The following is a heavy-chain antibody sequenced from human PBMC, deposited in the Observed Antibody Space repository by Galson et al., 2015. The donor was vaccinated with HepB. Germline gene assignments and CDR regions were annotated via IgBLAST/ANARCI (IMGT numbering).Heavy chain of an antibody. CDR3: TRTRYSSGWLVYY. CDR1: GFTFGDYG. D-gene: IGHD6-19*01. J-gene: IGHJ4*02. CDR2: IRSKAYGGTT. V-gene: IGHV3-49*03. Sequence: SLRLSCAGSGFTFGDYGMSWFRQAPGKGLEWVGFIRSKAYGGTTEYAAPVKGRFTISRDDSKSIAYLQMNSLKTEDTAVYYCTRTRYSSGWLVYYWGQGTLVTVSS.